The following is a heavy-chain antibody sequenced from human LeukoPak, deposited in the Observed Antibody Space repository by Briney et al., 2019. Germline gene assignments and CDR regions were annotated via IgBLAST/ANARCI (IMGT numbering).Heavy chain of an antibody. CDR1: GFTFSSYA. J-gene: IGHJ4*02. V-gene: IGHV3-30*01. D-gene: IGHD4-23*01. Sequence: PGRSLRLSCAASGFTFSSYAMHWVRQAPGKGLEGVAVISYDGSNKYYADSVKGRFTISRDNSKNTLYLQMNSLRAEDTAVYYCARAKGSGTSLVDYWGQGTLVTVSS. CDR2: ISYDGSNK. CDR3: ARAKGSGTSLVDY.